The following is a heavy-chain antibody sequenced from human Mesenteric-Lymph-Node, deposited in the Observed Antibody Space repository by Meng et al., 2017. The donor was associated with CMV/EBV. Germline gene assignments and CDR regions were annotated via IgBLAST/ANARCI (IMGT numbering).Heavy chain of an antibody. CDR3: AKESGDWDPDY. D-gene: IGHD3/OR15-3a*01. V-gene: IGHV3-30*02. CDR1: GFIFSDYG. J-gene: IGHJ4*02. Sequence: GESLKISCATSGFIFSDYGMHWVRQAPGKGLEWVAFIRYDGNKKYHADSVKGRFTISRDNSKNTVYLQMNSLRIEDTAVYYCAKESGDWDPDYWGQGMLVTVSS. CDR2: IRYDGNKK.